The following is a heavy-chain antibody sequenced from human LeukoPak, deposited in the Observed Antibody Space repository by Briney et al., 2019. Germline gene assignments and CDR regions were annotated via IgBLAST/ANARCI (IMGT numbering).Heavy chain of an antibody. Sequence: PSETLSLTCTVSGGSISNYYWSWLRQPPGKGLEWIGYIYFSGTTNINPSLKSRDTISVDMSKNQFSLKLSSVTAADTAVYYCAREDPQTTVPEGLDVWGQGTTVTVSS. CDR1: GGSISNYY. CDR3: AREDPQTTVPEGLDV. J-gene: IGHJ6*02. D-gene: IGHD4-17*01. V-gene: IGHV4-59*01. CDR2: IYFSGTT.